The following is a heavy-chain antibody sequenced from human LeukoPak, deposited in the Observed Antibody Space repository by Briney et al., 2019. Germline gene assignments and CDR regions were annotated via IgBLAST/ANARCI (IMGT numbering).Heavy chain of an antibody. Sequence: SETLSLTCTVSGGSISSSSYYWGWIRQPPGKGLEWIGSIYYSGSAYYNPSLKSRVSISVDTSKNQFSLKLRSVTAADTAVYYCASPMAWAHNRRDSDYWGLGTLVTVSS. V-gene: IGHV4-39*07. D-gene: IGHD5-24*01. CDR1: GGSISSSSYY. CDR3: ASPMAWAHNRRDSDY. CDR2: IYYSGSA. J-gene: IGHJ4*02.